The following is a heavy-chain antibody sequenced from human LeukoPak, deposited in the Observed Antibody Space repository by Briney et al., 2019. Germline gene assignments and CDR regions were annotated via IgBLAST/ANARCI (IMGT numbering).Heavy chain of an antibody. CDR1: GFTFSSYA. D-gene: IGHD2-15*01. Sequence: GGSLRLSCAASGFTFSSYAMSWVRQAPGKGLEWVSAISGSGGSTYYADSVKGRFTISRDNSKNTLYLQMNSLRAEDTAVYYCAKGDRYCSGGSCLRYNWFDPWGQGTLVTVSS. V-gene: IGHV3-23*01. J-gene: IGHJ5*02. CDR3: AKGDRYCSGGSCLRYNWFDP. CDR2: ISGSGGST.